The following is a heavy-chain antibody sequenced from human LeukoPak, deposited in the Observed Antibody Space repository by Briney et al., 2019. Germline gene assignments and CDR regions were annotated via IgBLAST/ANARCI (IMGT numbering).Heavy chain of an antibody. CDR2: ISHSGST. CDR1: GYFINSNYY. J-gene: IGHJ4*02. V-gene: IGHV4-38-2*02. CDR3: ARINTIMATFDY. Sequence: KSSETLSLTCTVSGYFINSNYYWGWIRQPPGKGLEWIATISHSGSTYYNPSLKSRVTISVETSKNQSSLKLSSVTAADTAVYYCARINTIMATFDYWGQGTLVTVSS. D-gene: IGHD5-24*01.